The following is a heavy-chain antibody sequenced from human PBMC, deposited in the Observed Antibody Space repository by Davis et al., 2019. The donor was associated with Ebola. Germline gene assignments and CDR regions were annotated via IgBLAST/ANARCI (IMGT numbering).Heavy chain of an antibody. CDR3: AREGGRYYDSSGYGFDI. D-gene: IGHD3-22*01. Sequence: ASVKVSCKASGYRFTSYYMHWVRQAPGQGLEWMGIINPITGGTSYAQNFQVRVNMTRDTSTSTVYMELSSLRSEDTAVYYCAREGGRYYDSSGYGFDIWGQGTMVKVSS. J-gene: IGHJ3*02. CDR1: GYRFTSYY. CDR2: INPITGGT. V-gene: IGHV1-46*01.